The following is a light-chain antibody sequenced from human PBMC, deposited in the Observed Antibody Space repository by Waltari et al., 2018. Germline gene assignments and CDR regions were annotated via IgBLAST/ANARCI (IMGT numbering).Light chain of an antibody. CDR3: QTGGHGTWV. Sequence: QLVVTQSPSASASLGASVKLTCTLSSGHSSNVIAWLQQHPERGPRYLMKVNSDGSHSKGDEIPDRFSGSSSGAERYLTISNLQSEYEADYYCQTGGHGTWVFGGGTKLTVL. J-gene: IGLJ3*02. V-gene: IGLV4-69*01. CDR2: VNSDGSH. CDR1: SGHSSNV.